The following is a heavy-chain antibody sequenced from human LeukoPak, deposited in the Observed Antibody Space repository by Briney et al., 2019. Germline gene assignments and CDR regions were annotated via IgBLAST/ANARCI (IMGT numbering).Heavy chain of an antibody. CDR1: GCTVSSNY. CDR3: ASMKPHQQLVLDY. J-gene: IGHJ4*02. V-gene: IGHV3-53*01. CDR2: IYSGGST. D-gene: IGHD6-13*01. Sequence: GGSLRLSCAASGCTVSSNYMSWVRQAPGKGLEWVSVIYSGGSTYYADSVKGRFTISRDNSKNTLYLQMNSLRAEDTAVYYCASMKPHQQLVLDYWGQGTLVTVSS.